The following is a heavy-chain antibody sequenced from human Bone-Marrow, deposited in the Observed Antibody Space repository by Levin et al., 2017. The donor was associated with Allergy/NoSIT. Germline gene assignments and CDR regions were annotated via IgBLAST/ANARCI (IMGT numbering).Heavy chain of an antibody. V-gene: IGHV3-64D*06. CDR3: VKVQGACVLPFLERSCETFDF. Sequence: GGSLRLSCSASGFRFNFYSMHWVRQAPGKGLEFVSAIKNDAVTTYYADSVKGRFTISRDNPKNTLYLQMSSLRAEDTAVYYCVKVQGACVLPFLERSCETFDFWGQGTLVTVSS. J-gene: IGHJ4*02. D-gene: IGHD3-3*01. CDR2: IKNDAVTT. CDR1: GFRFNFYS.